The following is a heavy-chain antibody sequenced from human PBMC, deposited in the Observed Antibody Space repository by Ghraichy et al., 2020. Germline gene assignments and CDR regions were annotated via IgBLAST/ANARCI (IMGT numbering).Heavy chain of an antibody. D-gene: IGHD6-19*01. J-gene: IGHJ4*02. Sequence: TLSLTCTVSGGSISSGGYYWSWIRQHPGKGLEWIGYIYYSGSTYYNPSLKSRVTISVDTSKNQFSLKLSSVTAADTAVYYCARLAVAAKGDYFDYWGQGTLVTVSS. CDR1: GGSISSGGYY. CDR3: ARLAVAAKGDYFDY. V-gene: IGHV4-31*03. CDR2: IYYSGST.